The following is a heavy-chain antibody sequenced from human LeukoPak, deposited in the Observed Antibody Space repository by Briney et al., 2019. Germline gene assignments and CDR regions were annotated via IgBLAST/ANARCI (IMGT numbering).Heavy chain of an antibody. CDR2: ISTTSSYI. J-gene: IGHJ4*02. CDR3: ARVPYYDILTGYSSPTDY. D-gene: IGHD3-9*01. Sequence: PGGSLRLSCAASGFTFSYYGINWVRQAPGKGLEWVSFISTTSSYIYYADSVKGRFTISRDNAKNSLYLQMNSLRAEDTAVYYCARVPYYDILTGYSSPTDYWGQGTLVTVSS. V-gene: IGHV3-21*01. CDR1: GFTFSYYG.